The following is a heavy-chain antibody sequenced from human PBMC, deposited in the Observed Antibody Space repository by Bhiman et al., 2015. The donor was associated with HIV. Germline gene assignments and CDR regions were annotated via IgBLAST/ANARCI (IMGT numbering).Heavy chain of an antibody. J-gene: IGHJ4*02. D-gene: IGHD3-22*01. Sequence: EEQLVESGGGLVQPGGSLRLSCAASGFTVSSNYMSWVRQAPGKGLEWVSVIYSGGSRYYADSVKGRFTISRDNSKNTLYLQMNSLRAEDTAVYYCARGRWVGDSRGETFDYWGQGTLVTVSS. CDR2: IYSGGSR. CDR1: GFTVSSNY. V-gene: IGHV3-66*02. CDR3: ARGRWVGDSRGETFDY.